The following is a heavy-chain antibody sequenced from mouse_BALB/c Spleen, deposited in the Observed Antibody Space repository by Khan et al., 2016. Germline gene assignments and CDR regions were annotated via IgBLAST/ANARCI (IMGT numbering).Heavy chain of an antibody. Sequence: VQLKESGPSLVKPSQTLSLTCSVTGDSITSGYWNWIRKFPGNKLDYMGYISYSGGAYYNPSLKSRISITRDTSKTQYYLQLNSVPTEDTATSYGARYCGGSYFDVWGEGTTVTVSA. J-gene: IGHJ1*01. CDR2: ISYSGGA. CDR3: ARYCGGSYFDV. V-gene: IGHV3-8*02. CDR1: GDSITSGY. D-gene: IGHD3-1*01.